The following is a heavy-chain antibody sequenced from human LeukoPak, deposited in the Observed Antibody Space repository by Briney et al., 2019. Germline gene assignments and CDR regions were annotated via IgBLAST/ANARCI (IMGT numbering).Heavy chain of an antibody. CDR3: AGGRGSGRTKYYGMDV. CDR2: MNPNSGNT. Sequence: RASVKVSCKASGYTFTSYDINWVRQATGQGLEWMGWMNPNSGNTGYAQKFQGRVTMTRNTSISTAYMELSSLRSEDTAVYYCAGGRGSGRTKYYGMDVWGQGTTVTVSS. D-gene: IGHD6-19*01. V-gene: IGHV1-8*01. J-gene: IGHJ6*02. CDR1: GYTFTSYD.